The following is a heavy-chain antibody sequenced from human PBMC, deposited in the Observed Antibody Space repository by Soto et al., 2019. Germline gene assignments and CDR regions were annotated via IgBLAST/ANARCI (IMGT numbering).Heavy chain of an antibody. J-gene: IGHJ4*02. D-gene: IGHD6-19*01. V-gene: IGHV3-33*01. CDR3: AGDQQWLVRFYFDF. CDR2: IWYDGSNK. Sequence: QVQLVESGGGVVQPGNSLRLSCAASGFTFSSYGMHWVRQAPGKGLEWVAVIWYDGSNKYYADSVKGRFTISRDNSKNTLYLQMNSLTAEDTAVYYCAGDQQWLVRFYFDFWGQGTLVTVSS. CDR1: GFTFSSYG.